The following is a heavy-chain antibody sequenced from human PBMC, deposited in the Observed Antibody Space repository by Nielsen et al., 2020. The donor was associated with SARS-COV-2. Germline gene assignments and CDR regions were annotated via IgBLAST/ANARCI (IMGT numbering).Heavy chain of an antibody. D-gene: IGHD3-3*01. Sequence: SQTLSLTCAISGDSVSSNIATWNWIRQSPSRGLAWLGRTYYRSTWFRDYALSVKGRMIINPDTTNNQFSLHLNSVTPDDTAVYYCARVNTGVRSTHPWFDPWGQGTPVTVSS. J-gene: IGHJ5*02. V-gene: IGHV6-1*01. CDR1: GDSVSSNIAT. CDR3: ARVNTGVRSTHPWFDP. CDR2: TYYRSTWFR.